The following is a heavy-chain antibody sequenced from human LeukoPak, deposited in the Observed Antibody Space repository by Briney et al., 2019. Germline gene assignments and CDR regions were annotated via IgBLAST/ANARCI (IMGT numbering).Heavy chain of an antibody. CDR2: ISYNGRNN. CDR1: GFTFYG. Sequence: GGSLRLSCAASGFTFYGMHWVRQAPGKGLEWVALISYNGRNNYYADSVKGRFTISRDNSKNTLYLQVSSLRTEDTAVYVCAKDNRGYFDFWGQGTLVTVSS. V-gene: IGHV3-30*18. J-gene: IGHJ4*02. D-gene: IGHD3-16*01. CDR3: AKDNRGYFDF.